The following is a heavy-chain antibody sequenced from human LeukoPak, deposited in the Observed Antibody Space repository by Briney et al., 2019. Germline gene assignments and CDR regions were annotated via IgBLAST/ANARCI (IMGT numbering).Heavy chain of an antibody. CDR3: ARKPTGWAFDI. Sequence: GASVKVSCKASGYTFTSYGISWVRQAPGQGLDYMGWISANNGDTEYAQNLQGRVTMTTDTSTSTAYMEVRGLRSDDTAVYYCARKPTGWAFDIWGQGTMVTVSS. D-gene: IGHD4-17*01. J-gene: IGHJ3*02. CDR2: ISANNGDT. CDR1: GYTFTSYG. V-gene: IGHV1-18*04.